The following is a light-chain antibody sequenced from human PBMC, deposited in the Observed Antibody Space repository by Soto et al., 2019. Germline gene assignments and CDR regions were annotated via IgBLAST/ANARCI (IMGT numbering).Light chain of an antibody. Sequence: QSVLTQPASVSGSPGQSITISCTGTSSDVGGYTYVSWYQQHPGKAPKLMIYEVSNRPSGVSNRFSGSKSGSTASLTISGLQAEDEGVYYCSSYTSSSTLVFGGGTQLTVL. V-gene: IGLV2-14*01. CDR3: SSYTSSSTLV. J-gene: IGLJ3*02. CDR1: SSDVGGYTY. CDR2: EVS.